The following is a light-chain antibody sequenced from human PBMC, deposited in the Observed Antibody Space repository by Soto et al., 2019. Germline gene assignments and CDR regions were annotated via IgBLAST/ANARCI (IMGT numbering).Light chain of an antibody. CDR3: QQSDNLPDFT. J-gene: IGKJ3*01. CDR2: ATS. CDR1: QDSNTF. V-gene: IGKV1-33*01. Sequence: DIQVTQSPPSLSASVGDRVTVTCQASQDSNTFLNWFQQRQGEAPKLLIYATSNLEPGVLSRFIGRQSGTDFILSISSLQPEDGDTSYCQQSDNLPDFTFGPGTKVNI.